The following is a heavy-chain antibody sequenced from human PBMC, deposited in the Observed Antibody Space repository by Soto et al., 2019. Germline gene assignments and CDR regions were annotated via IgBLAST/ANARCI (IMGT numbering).Heavy chain of an antibody. Sequence: QVQLVQSGAEVKKPGASVKVSCKASGYTFTSYYMHWVRQAPGQGLEWMGIINPSGGSTNYAQKFQGRVTMTRDTSTSTVYMELSSLRSEDTAVYYCARDLTVAAADYYYGMDVWGQGTTVTVSS. CDR3: ARDLTVAAADYYYGMDV. CDR1: GYTFTSYY. J-gene: IGHJ6*02. V-gene: IGHV1-46*01. D-gene: IGHD6-19*01. CDR2: INPSGGST.